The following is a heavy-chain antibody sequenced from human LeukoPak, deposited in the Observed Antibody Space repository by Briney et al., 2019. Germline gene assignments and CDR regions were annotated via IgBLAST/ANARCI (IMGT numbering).Heavy chain of an antibody. D-gene: IGHD3-10*02. CDR3: ASVRDYVL. CDR2: IKGDGSDK. J-gene: IGHJ4*02. Sequence: GGSLRLSCAASGFTFSDYWISWIRQAPGKGLEWVANIKGDGSDKYYVDSVKGRFTISRDNAKNSLYLQMNSLRVEDTAVYYCASVRDYVLWGQGTLVTVSS. V-gene: IGHV3-7*03. CDR1: GFTFSDYW.